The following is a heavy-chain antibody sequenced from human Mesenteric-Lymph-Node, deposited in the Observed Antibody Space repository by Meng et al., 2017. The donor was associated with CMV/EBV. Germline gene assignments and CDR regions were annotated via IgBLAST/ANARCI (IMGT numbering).Heavy chain of an antibody. D-gene: IGHD3-10*01. V-gene: IGHV4-39*07. CDR2: IYYSGST. J-gene: IGHJ4*02. Sequence: SETLSLTCTVSGGSISSSSYYWGWIRQPPGKGLEWIGSIYYSGSTYYNPSLKSRVTISVDTSKNQFSLKLSSVTAADTAVYYCARVRWFGELLFDYWGQGTLVTVSS. CDR1: GGSISSSSYY. CDR3: ARVRWFGELLFDY.